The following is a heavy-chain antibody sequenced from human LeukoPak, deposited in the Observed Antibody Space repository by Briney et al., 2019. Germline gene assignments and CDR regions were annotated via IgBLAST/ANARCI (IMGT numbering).Heavy chain of an antibody. CDR1: GFTFGDYA. Sequence: GGSLRLSCTASGFTFGDYAMSWFRQAPGKGLEWVGFIRSKAYGGATEYAASMKGRFTISRDDSKSIAYLQMNSLKTEDTAVYYCTRGLLWFGELFDYWGQGTLVTVSS. J-gene: IGHJ4*02. CDR3: TRGLLWFGELFDY. CDR2: IRSKAYGGAT. V-gene: IGHV3-49*03. D-gene: IGHD3-10*01.